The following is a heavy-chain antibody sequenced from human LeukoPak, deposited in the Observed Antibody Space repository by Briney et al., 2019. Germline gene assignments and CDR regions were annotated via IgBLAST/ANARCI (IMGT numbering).Heavy chain of an antibody. V-gene: IGHV1-18*01. J-gene: IGHJ5*02. CDR1: GYTFTSYG. D-gene: IGHD3-9*01. Sequence: ASVKVSCKASGYTFTSYGISWVRQAPGQGLEWMGWISAYNGNTNYAQKLQGRVTMTTDTSTSTAYMELGSLRSDDTAVYYCARDRSKYYDILPAVRDWFDPWGQGTLVTVSS. CDR2: ISAYNGNT. CDR3: ARDRSKYYDILPAVRDWFDP.